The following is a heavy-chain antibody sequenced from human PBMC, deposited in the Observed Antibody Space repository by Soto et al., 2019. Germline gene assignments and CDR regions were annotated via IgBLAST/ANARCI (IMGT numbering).Heavy chain of an antibody. D-gene: IGHD2-15*01. CDR1: GGSISSSRHY. J-gene: IGHJ6*02. V-gene: IGHV4-39*01. CDR2: IYYSGST. CDR3: ARHPGRYCSGGSCSDSYFYYYGMDV. Sequence: SETLSLTCTVSGGSISSSRHYWGWIRQPPGKGLEWIGSIYYSGSTYYNPSLKSRVTISVDTSKNQFSLKLSSVTAADTAVYYCARHPGRYCSGGSCSDSYFYYYGMDVWGQGTTVTVS.